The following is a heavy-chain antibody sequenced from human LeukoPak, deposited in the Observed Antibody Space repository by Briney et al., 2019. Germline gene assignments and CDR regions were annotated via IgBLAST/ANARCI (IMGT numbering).Heavy chain of an antibody. J-gene: IGHJ5*02. D-gene: IGHD1-26*01. CDR3: ARGGNYWPQWWFDP. V-gene: IGHV4-59*01. CDR2: IYYTGST. CDR1: GGSISSYY. Sequence: SETLSLTCTVSGGSISSYYWSWIRQPPGKGLEWIGYIYYTGSTSYNPSLKSRVTMSLDASKNQFSLELTPVTPADTAVYYGARGGNYWPQWWFDPWGRGTLVSVSS.